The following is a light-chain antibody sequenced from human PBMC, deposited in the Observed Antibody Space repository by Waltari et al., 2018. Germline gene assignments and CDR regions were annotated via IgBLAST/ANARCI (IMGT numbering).Light chain of an antibody. V-gene: IGKV1-5*01. J-gene: IGKJ1*01. Sequence: IQMTQSPSTLSASVGDRVTITRRASQTISTWLALFQHQPGQAPKLLIYDASTIQSGVPSRFSGSGSGTEFSLTISTLQPDDFATYYCQQYQTFRTFGRGTRVELK. CDR1: QTISTW. CDR2: DAS. CDR3: QQYQTFRT.